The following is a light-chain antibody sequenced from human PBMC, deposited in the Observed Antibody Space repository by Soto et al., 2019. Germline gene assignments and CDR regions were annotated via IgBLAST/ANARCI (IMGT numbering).Light chain of an antibody. V-gene: IGKV1-5*03. J-gene: IGKJ5*01. CDR1: HIINTN. CDR3: QQYKDYPIT. CDR2: RAS. Sequence: DRQITQPPSTLCAPVEDRVTTTCQASHIINTNLAWYHQKPGQAPNLLIYRASSLQTGVPSRFSGSGSGTEFTLTISSLQPDDFASYYCQQYKDYPITFGQGTRLEIK.